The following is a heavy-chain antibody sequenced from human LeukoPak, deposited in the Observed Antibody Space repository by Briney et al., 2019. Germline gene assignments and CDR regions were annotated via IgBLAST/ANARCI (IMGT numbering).Heavy chain of an antibody. D-gene: IGHD3-10*01. V-gene: IGHV1-3*01. CDR2: INAGNGNT. CDR1: GYTFTSHA. CDR3: ARVPRSGSYSDY. Sequence: ASVKVSCKASGYTFTSHAMHWVRQAPGQRLEWMGWINAGNGNTKYSQKFQGRVTITRDTSASTAYMELSSLRSEDTAVYYCARVPRSGSYSDYWGQGTLVTVSS. J-gene: IGHJ4*02.